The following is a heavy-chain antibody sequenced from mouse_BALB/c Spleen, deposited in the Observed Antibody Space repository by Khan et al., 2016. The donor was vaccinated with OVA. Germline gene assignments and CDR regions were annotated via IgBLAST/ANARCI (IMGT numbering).Heavy chain of an antibody. CDR1: GFTFSSYA. Sequence: EVELVESGGGLVKPGGSLKLSCAASGFTFSSYAMSWVRQTPEKRLEWVASMSSGGSTYYPDSVKGRFTISRDNARNILYLQMSSLRSEDTAMYYGARVYGSSGVDYWGQGTTLTVPS. D-gene: IGHD1-1*01. J-gene: IGHJ2*01. V-gene: IGHV5-6-5*01. CDR2: MSSGGST. CDR3: ARVYGSSGVDY.